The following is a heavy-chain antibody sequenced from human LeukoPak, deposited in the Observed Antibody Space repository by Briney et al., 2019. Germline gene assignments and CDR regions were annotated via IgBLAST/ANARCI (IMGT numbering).Heavy chain of an antibody. J-gene: IGHJ4*02. V-gene: IGHV3-7*01. CDR2: IKRDGSGK. CDR1: GFTFSNYW. CDR3: ARVELELDHFDY. Sequence: AGGSLRLSCAASGFTFSNYWMSWVRQAPGKGLEWVANIKRDGSGKYYVDSVKGRFTISRDNAKNSLYLQLNSLRAEDTAVYYCARVELELDHFDYWGQGTLVSASS. D-gene: IGHD1-7*01.